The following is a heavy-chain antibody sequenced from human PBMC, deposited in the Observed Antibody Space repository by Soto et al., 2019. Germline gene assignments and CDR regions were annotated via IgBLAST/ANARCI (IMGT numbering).Heavy chain of an antibody. CDR2: INPKSGGT. Sequence: QVQLVQSGAEVKKPGASVKVSCKASGYSFTDYHIHWVRQAPGQGLEWLGRINPKSGGTNTAQKFQGWVTMPTDTSISTPYMELTRLTSDDTAIYYCARGDSTDCPNGVCSFFYNHDMDVWGQGTTVTVSS. J-gene: IGHJ6*02. CDR3: ARGDSTDCPNGVCSFFYNHDMDV. CDR1: GYSFTDYH. D-gene: IGHD2-8*01. V-gene: IGHV1-2*04.